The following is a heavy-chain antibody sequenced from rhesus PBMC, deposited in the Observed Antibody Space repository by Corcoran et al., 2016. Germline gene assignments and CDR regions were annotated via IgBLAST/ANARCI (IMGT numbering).Heavy chain of an antibody. CDR1: GGSFSGYY. CDR3: ARTLVGVAGLDY. CDR2: ISVSSGST. D-gene: IGHD6-37*01. J-gene: IGHJ4*01. Sequence: QVQLQESGPGLVKPSETLSLTCAVSGGSFSGYYWGWIRQPPGKGLEWIGYISVSSGSTDYNPSLKSRVTISKDTSKNQFSLKLSSVPAADTAVYYCARTLVGVAGLDYWGQGVLVTVSS. V-gene: IGHV4-165*01.